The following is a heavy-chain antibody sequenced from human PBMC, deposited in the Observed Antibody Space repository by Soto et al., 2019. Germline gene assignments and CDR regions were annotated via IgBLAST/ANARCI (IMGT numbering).Heavy chain of an antibody. V-gene: IGHV1-3*01. Sequence: GASVKVSCKTSGYTFTHYNMHWVRQAPGQGLEWMGWISVGNGNTIYAQKFQGRFTITRDTSASTSYMELSSLRSEDTAVYYCARESKYSGSYYYEFWGQGTLVTVSS. CDR3: ARESKYSGSYYYEF. J-gene: IGHJ4*02. CDR1: GYTFTHYN. D-gene: IGHD1-26*01. CDR2: ISVGNGNT.